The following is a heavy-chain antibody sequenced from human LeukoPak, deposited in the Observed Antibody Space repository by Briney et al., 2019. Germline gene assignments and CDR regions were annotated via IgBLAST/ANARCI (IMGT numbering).Heavy chain of an antibody. CDR2: ISYDGSNK. CDR1: GFTFSSYG. Sequence: GGSLRLSCAASGFTFSSYGMHWVRQAPGKGLEWVAVISYDGSNKYYADSVKGRFTISRDNSKNTLYLQMNSLRAEDTAVYYCAKDHERYFGYWGQGTLVTVSS. V-gene: IGHV3-30*18. D-gene: IGHD3-9*01. J-gene: IGHJ4*02. CDR3: AKDHERYFGY.